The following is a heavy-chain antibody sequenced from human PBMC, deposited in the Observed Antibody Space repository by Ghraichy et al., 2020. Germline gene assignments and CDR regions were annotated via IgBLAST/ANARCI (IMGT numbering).Heavy chain of an antibody. V-gene: IGHV3-15*07. CDR1: SITFNDAW. CDR2: IKTETDGGTT. CDR3: TADRDTSGWSDF. J-gene: IGHJ4*02. Sequence: ESLNISCVASSITFNDAWLNWVRQAPGKGLEWVGRIKTETDGGTTDYAAPVKGRFTISRDDSKKMVYLQMTRLKIEDTAVYYCTADRDTSGWSDFWGRGALVIVSS. D-gene: IGHD6-19*01.